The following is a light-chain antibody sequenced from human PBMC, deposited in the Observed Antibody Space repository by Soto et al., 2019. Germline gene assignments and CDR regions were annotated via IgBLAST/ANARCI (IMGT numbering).Light chain of an antibody. CDR3: QQSYSTPIT. Sequence: DFQMTQSPSSLSASVGDRVTITCRASQSIASYLNWYQQKPGEAPKLLIYAASNLQSGVPPRFSGSGSGTDFTLTISSLQPEDFATYYCQQSYSTPITFGQGTRLDIK. CDR1: QSIASY. CDR2: AAS. J-gene: IGKJ5*01. V-gene: IGKV1-39*01.